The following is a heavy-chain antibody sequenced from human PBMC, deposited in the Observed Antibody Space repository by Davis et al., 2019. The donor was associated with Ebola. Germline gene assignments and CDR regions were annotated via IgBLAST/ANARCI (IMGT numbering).Heavy chain of an antibody. D-gene: IGHD3-10*01. CDR2: INPKSGDT. V-gene: IGHV1-2*06. Sequence: AASVKVSCKASGYTFTSYDINWVRQATGQGLEWMGRINPKSGDTNYAQKFQGRVTMTRDTSISTVYMELSRLRSDDTAVYYCARAGNYFDSGNALDYWGQGTLVTASS. J-gene: IGHJ4*02. CDR1: GYTFTSYD. CDR3: ARAGNYFDSGNALDY.